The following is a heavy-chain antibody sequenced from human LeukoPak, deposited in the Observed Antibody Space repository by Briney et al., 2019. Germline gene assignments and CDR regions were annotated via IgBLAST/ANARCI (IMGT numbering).Heavy chain of an antibody. D-gene: IGHD3-3*01. V-gene: IGHV4-4*07. J-gene: IGHJ6*03. CDR1: GGSISSYY. Sequence: SETLSLTCTVSGGSISSYYWSWIRQPAGKGLEWIGRIYTSGSTNYNPSLKSRVTMSVDTSKNQFSLKLSSVTAADTAVYYCARENVGPYDFWSGHYYYYMDVWGKGTTVTVSS. CDR2: IYTSGST. CDR3: ARENVGPYDFWSGHYYYYMDV.